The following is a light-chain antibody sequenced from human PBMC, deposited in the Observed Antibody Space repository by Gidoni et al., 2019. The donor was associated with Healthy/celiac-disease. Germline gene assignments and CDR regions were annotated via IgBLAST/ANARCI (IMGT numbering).Light chain of an antibody. V-gene: IGKV1-9*01. CDR3: QQLNSYPQT. CDR2: AAS. Sequence: DIQLTQSPSFLSASVGDRVTITCRASQGISSYLAWYQQKPGKAPKPLIYAASTLQSGVPSRFSGSGSGTEFTLTISSLQPEDFATYYCQQLNSYPQTCGQGTKVEIK. J-gene: IGKJ1*01. CDR1: QGISSY.